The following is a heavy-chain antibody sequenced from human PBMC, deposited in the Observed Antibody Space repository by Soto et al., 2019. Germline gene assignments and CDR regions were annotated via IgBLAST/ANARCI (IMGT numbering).Heavy chain of an antibody. Sequence: GGSLRLSCAAFGFTFSDYYMSWIRQAPGKGLEWVSYISSSGSTIYYADSVKGRFTISRDNAKNSLYLQMNSLRAEDTAVYYCARQFSYYYYGMDVWGQGTTVTVLL. J-gene: IGHJ6*02. CDR3: ARQFSYYYYGMDV. CDR2: ISSSGSTI. V-gene: IGHV3-11*01. CDR1: GFTFSDYY.